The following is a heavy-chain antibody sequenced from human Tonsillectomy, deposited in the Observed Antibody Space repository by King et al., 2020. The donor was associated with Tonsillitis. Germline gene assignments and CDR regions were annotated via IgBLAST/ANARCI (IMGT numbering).Heavy chain of an antibody. V-gene: IGHV3-43*01. J-gene: IGHJ4*02. CDR2: ISWDGHST. CDR3: AKDSHYYYGSGSYLDY. CDR1: GFTFDDYT. D-gene: IGHD3-10*01. Sequence: EVQLVESGGVVVQPGGSLRLSCAASGFTFDDYTMHWVRQAPGKGLEWVSLISWDGHSTYYADSVKGRFTISRDSSKNSLYLQMNSLRTEDTALYYCAKDSHYYYGSGSYLDYWGQGTLVTVSS.